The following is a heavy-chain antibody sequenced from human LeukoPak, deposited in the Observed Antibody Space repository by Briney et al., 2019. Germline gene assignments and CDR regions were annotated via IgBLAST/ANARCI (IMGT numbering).Heavy chain of an antibody. J-gene: IGHJ4*02. Sequence: SETLSLTCAVYGGSFSGYYWSWIRQPPGKGLEWIGEINHSGSTNYNPSLKSRVTISVDTSKNQFSLKLSSVTAADTAVYYCAREVVGATSGYYFDYWGQGTLVTVSS. CDR3: AREVVGATSGYYFDY. CDR1: GGSFSGYY. V-gene: IGHV4-34*01. D-gene: IGHD1-26*01. CDR2: INHSGST.